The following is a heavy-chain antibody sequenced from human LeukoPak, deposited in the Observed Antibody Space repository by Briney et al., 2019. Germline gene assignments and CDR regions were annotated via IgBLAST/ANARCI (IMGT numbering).Heavy chain of an antibody. CDR2: INHSGNT. J-gene: IGHJ5*02. D-gene: IGHD2-15*01. CDR3: ARLRCDSCYPNWFDP. V-gene: IGHV4-34*01. Sequence: SETLSLTCAVYGESFSGFYWSRIRQPPGKGLEWIGEINHSGNTNYNTSLKSRVTISVDTSKNQFSLKLTSVTAADTAIYYCARLRCDSCYPNWFDPWGQGTLVTVSS. CDR1: GESFSGFY.